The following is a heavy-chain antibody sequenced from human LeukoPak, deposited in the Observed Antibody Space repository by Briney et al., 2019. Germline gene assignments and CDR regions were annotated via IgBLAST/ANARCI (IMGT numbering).Heavy chain of an antibody. CDR1: GGSISSYY. CDR2: IYYSGST. Sequence: SETLSLTCTVSGGSISSYYWSWIRQPPGKGLEWIGYIYYSGSTNYNPSLKSRVTISVDTSKNQFSLKLSSVTAADTAVYYCASLPKTYDFWNPYYAYWGQGTLVTVSS. CDR3: ASLPKTYDFWNPYYAY. D-gene: IGHD3-3*01. J-gene: IGHJ4*02. V-gene: IGHV4-59*08.